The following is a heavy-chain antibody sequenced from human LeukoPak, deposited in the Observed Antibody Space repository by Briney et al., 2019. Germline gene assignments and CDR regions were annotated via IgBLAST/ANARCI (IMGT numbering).Heavy chain of an antibody. Sequence: SETLSLTCTVSGDSISSGGYYWSWIRQHPGKGLEWIGYIYYSGSTYYNPSLKSRVTISADTSKKQSSLKLSSVTAADTAVYYCARGRTQLPFDYWGQGTLVTVSS. CDR3: ARGRTQLPFDY. D-gene: IGHD5-24*01. J-gene: IGHJ4*02. CDR1: GDSISSGGYY. CDR2: IYYSGST. V-gene: IGHV4-31*03.